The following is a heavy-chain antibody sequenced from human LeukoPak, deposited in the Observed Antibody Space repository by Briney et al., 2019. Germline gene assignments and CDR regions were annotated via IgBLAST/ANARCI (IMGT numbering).Heavy chain of an antibody. CDR3: AKIPAIAAAGVDY. CDR1: GFTFSSYG. CDR2: ISYDGSNK. J-gene: IGHJ4*02. V-gene: IGHV3-30*18. D-gene: IGHD6-13*01. Sequence: GGSLRLSCAASGFTFSSYGMHWVRQAPGKGLEWVAVISYDGSNKYYADSVKGLFTISRDNSKNTLYLQMNSLRAEDTAVYYCAKIPAIAAAGVDYWGQGTLVTVSS.